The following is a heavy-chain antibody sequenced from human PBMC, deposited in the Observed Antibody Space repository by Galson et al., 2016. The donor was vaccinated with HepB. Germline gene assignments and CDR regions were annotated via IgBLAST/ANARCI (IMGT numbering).Heavy chain of an antibody. J-gene: IGHJ4*02. Sequence: SLRLSCAFNLGIYWMHWVRQPPERGPVWVSRINSGATLTHYADSVKGRFSISRDDSKNTLYLQMDSLRPEDTAVYYCVGGLDTSPDSFHHWGQGTLVSVSS. CDR3: VGGLDTSPDSFHH. CDR2: INSGATLT. D-gene: IGHD3-10*01. CDR1: NLGIYW. V-gene: IGHV3-74*01.